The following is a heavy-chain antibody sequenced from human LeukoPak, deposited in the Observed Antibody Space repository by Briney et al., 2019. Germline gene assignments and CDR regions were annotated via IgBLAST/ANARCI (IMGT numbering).Heavy chain of an antibody. Sequence: GGSLRLSCAASGFTFSSYSMNWVRQAPGKGLEWVSSISSSSSYIYYADSVKGRFTISRDNSKNALYLQMNSLRAEDTAVYYCARGARDILTGYYIDYWGQGTLVTVSS. V-gene: IGHV3-21*01. J-gene: IGHJ4*02. D-gene: IGHD3-9*01. CDR3: ARGARDILTGYYIDY. CDR2: ISSSSSYI. CDR1: GFTFSSYS.